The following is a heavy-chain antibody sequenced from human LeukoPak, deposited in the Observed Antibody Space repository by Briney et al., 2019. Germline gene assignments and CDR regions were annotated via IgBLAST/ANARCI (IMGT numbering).Heavy chain of an antibody. Sequence: GGSPRLSCAASGFTFSSYAMSWVRQAPGQGLEWVSAISGSGGSTYYADSVKGRSTISRDNSKNTLYLQMNSLRAEDTAVYYCAKGSSDRTYWGQGDLVTVSS. V-gene: IGHV3-23*01. CDR2: ISGSGGST. D-gene: IGHD2-21*02. CDR1: GFTFSSYA. J-gene: IGHJ4*02. CDR3: AKGSSDRTY.